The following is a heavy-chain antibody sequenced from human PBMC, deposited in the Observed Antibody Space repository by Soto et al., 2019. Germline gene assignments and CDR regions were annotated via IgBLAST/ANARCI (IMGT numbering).Heavy chain of an antibody. Sequence: QVQLVQSGAEVKKPGASVKVSCKASGYTFTSYGISWVRQAPGQGLEWMGWISAYNGNTNYAQKLQGRVTMTTDTSTSTDYMELRSLRSDDTAVYYCAREDLDWNDVYSFDYWGQGTLVTVSS. D-gene: IGHD1-1*01. CDR2: ISAYNGNT. J-gene: IGHJ4*02. CDR3: AREDLDWNDVYSFDY. V-gene: IGHV1-18*01. CDR1: GYTFTSYG.